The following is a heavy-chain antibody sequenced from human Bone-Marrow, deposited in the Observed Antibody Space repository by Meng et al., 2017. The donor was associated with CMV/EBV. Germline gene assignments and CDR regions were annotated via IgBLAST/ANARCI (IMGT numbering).Heavy chain of an antibody. V-gene: IGHV1-24*01. CDR2: FDPEDGET. J-gene: IGHJ6*02. D-gene: IGHD2-21*01. CDR3: ATGLSIPTYYYGMDV. CDR1: GYTLTELS. Sequence: ASVKVSCKVSGYTLTELSMHWVRQAPGKGLEWMGGFDPEDGETIYAQKFQGRVTMTEDTSTDTAYMELSSLRSEETAVYYCATGLSIPTYYYGMDVWGQGSTVTVSS.